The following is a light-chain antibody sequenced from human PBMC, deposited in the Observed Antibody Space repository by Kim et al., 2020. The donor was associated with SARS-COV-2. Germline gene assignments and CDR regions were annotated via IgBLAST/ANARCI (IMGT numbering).Light chain of an antibody. CDR3: QQYNSYSVT. CDR2: DAS. J-gene: IGKJ3*01. V-gene: IGKV1-5*01. CDR1: QSISSW. Sequence: ASVGDRVTITCRASQSISSWLAWYQQKPGKAPKLLIYDASSLESGVTSRFSGSGSGTEFTLTISSLQPDDFATYYCQQYNSYSVTFGPGTKVDIK.